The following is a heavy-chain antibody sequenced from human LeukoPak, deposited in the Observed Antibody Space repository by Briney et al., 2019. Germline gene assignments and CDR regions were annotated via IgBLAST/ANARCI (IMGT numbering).Heavy chain of an antibody. V-gene: IGHV3-30*02. Sequence: GGSLRLSCAASAFTFDGYGMHWVRQAPGKGLEWVAFISYDGSNKDYADSVKGRFTISRDNSKNSLYLQMNSLRAEDTAVYYCAKWWSWVVAAPPDAFDIWGQGTMVTVSS. CDR1: AFTFDGYG. CDR3: AKWWSWVVAAPPDAFDI. D-gene: IGHD2-15*01. CDR2: ISYDGSNK. J-gene: IGHJ3*02.